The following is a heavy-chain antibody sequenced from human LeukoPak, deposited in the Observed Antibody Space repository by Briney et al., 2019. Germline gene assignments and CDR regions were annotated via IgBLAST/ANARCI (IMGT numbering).Heavy chain of an antibody. CDR3: ARHRDRDYVWGTYRYLDY. D-gene: IGHD3-16*02. Sequence: SETLSLTCTVSGGSIISSSYYWSWIRQPPGKGLEWIGEINHRGSTNYDPSLKSRVTISVDTSKNQFSLKLSSVTASDTAVYYCARHRDRDYVWGTYRYLDYWGQGTLVTVSS. CDR1: GGSIISSSYY. CDR2: INHRGST. J-gene: IGHJ4*02. V-gene: IGHV4-39*01.